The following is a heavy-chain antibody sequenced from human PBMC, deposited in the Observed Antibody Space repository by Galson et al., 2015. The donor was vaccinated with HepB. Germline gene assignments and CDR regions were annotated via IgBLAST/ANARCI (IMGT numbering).Heavy chain of an antibody. D-gene: IGHD3/OR15-3a*01. CDR3: ARDVDYRLDV. CDR1: GYTFSSHG. Sequence: SVKVSCKASGYTFSSHGLSWVRQAPGQGLEWMGWISTYSGDTHYAQKLQGRVTLTTDTSTSTVYMEMGSLTSDDTAVYYCARDVDYRLDVWGKGTTVTVSS. V-gene: IGHV1-18*01. J-gene: IGHJ6*04. CDR2: ISTYSGDT.